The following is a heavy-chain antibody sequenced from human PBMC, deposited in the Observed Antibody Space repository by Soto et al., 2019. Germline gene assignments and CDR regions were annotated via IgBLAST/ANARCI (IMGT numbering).Heavy chain of an antibody. CDR3: ARSIAAAVDFDS. CDR2: MNPKSGYT. Sequence: GASVKVSCKASGYTFTSYDINWVRQATGQGLEWMGWMNPKSGYTNYAEKFQGRVTMSTNTSTSTAYMELRSLRSDDTAVYYCARSIAAAVDFDSWGHGTLVTGSS. D-gene: IGHD6-13*01. V-gene: IGHV1-8*01. J-gene: IGHJ4*01. CDR1: GYTFTSYD.